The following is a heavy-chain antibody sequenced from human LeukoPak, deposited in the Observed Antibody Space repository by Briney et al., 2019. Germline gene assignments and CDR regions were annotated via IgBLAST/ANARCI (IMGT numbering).Heavy chain of an antibody. CDR2: ISSSSSTI. V-gene: IGHV3-48*01. CDR3: AREGCSGGSCYWRFDY. Sequence: SGGSLRLSCAASGFTFSSYSMNWVRQAPGKGLEWVSYISSSSSTIYYADSVKGRFTISRDNAKNPLYLQMNSLRAEDTAVYYCAREGCSGGSCYWRFDYWGQGTLVTVSS. J-gene: IGHJ4*02. D-gene: IGHD2-15*01. CDR1: GFTFSSYS.